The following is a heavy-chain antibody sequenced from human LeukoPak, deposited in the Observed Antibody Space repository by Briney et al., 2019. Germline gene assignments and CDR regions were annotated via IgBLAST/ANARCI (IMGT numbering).Heavy chain of an antibody. CDR1: GFTFSSYS. V-gene: IGHV3-21*01. Sequence: PGGSLRLSCAASGFTFSSYSMNWVRQAPGKGLEWVSSISSSSSYIYYADSVKGRFTISRDNAKNSLYLQMNSLRAEDTAVYYCASSPPTMVRDTGFDPWGQGTLVTVSP. J-gene: IGHJ5*02. CDR2: ISSSSSYI. CDR3: ASSPPTMVRDTGFDP. D-gene: IGHD3-10*01.